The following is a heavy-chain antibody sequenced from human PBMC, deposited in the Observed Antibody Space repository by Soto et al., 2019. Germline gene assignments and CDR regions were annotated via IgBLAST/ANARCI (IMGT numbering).Heavy chain of an antibody. J-gene: IGHJ6*02. CDR1: GFTFSNSV. D-gene: IGHD3-3*01. CDR3: ATGPTIFGVVISFEYYYGFDV. CDR2: VSGSGSST. Sequence: EVQLVESGGGLVQPGGSLRLSCAASGFTFSNSVMSWVRQPPGKGLEWVSAVSGSGSSTYYADSVKGRFTISRDNSKNTLYLQMISIRAEDAALYYCATGPTIFGVVISFEYYYGFDVWGQGTTVTVSS. V-gene: IGHV3-23*04.